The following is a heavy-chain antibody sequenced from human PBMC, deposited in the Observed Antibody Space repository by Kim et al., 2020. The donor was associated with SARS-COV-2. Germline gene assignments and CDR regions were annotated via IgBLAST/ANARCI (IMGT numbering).Heavy chain of an antibody. V-gene: IGHV3-13*01. J-gene: IGHJ4*02. CDR3: ARAPYSSSWFDY. Sequence: GGSLRLSCAASGFTFSSYDMHWVRQATGKGLEWVSAICTAGDTYYPGSVRGRFTISRENAKSSLYLQMNSLRAGDTAVYYCARAPYSSSWFDYWGQGTLVTVSS. CDR1: GFTFSSYD. CDR2: ICTAGDT. D-gene: IGHD6-13*01.